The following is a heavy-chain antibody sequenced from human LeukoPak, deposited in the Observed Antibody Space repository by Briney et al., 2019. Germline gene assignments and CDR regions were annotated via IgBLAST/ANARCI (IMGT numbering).Heavy chain of an antibody. CDR3: ARDVAPAGFDY. CDR2: ISAYNGNP. CDR1: GYTFTSYG. D-gene: IGHD2-2*01. Sequence: ASVKVSGKASGYTFTSYGISWVRQAPGQGLEWMGWISAYNGNPNYAQKLQGRVTMTTDTSTCTAYMELRSLRSDDTAVYYCARDVAPAGFDYWGQGTLVTVSS. V-gene: IGHV1-18*01. J-gene: IGHJ4*02.